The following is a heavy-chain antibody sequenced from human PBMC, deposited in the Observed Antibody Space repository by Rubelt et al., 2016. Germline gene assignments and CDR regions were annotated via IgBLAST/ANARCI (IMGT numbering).Heavy chain of an antibody. D-gene: IGHD6-19*01. V-gene: IGHV4-39*07. CDR3: ARDRGSGWLGGMDV. J-gene: IGHJ6*02. CDR1: GGSISSSSYY. CDR2: IYYSGST. Sequence: QLQLQESGPGLVKPSETLSLTCTVSGGSISSSSYYWGWIRQPPGKGLEWIGSIYYSGSTYYNPSLKSRVTISVVTSQNQFSLKLSSVTAADTAVYYCARDRGSGWLGGMDVWGQGTTVTVSS.